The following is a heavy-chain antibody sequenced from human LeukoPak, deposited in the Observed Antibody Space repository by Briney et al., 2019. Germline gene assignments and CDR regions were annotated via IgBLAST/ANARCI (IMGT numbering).Heavy chain of an antibody. V-gene: IGHV1-18*01. CDR3: ARDAESGYDNYYFDY. D-gene: IGHD5-12*01. Sequence: ASVTVSCKASGYTFTSYGISWVRQAPGQGFEWMGWISANSDNTRFAQKFQGRLTMTTDTSTSTAYMELRSLTSDDTAVYYCARDAESGYDNYYFDYWGQGTLVTVSS. CDR2: ISANSDNT. J-gene: IGHJ4*02. CDR1: GYTFTSYG.